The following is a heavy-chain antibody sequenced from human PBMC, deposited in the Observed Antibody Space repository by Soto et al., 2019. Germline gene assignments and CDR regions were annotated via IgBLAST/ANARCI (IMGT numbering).Heavy chain of an antibody. CDR1: GFTFSSYD. Sequence: EVQLVESGGGLVQPGGSLRLSCAASGFTFSSYDMHWVRQATGKGLEWVSAIGTAGDTYYPGSVKGRITISRENAKNSLYLQMTRLSAEATAVYYCARWRQGYYDSSGYYYYYGMDVWGQGTTVTVSS. CDR2: IGTAGDT. J-gene: IGHJ6*02. CDR3: ARWRQGYYDSSGYYYYYGMDV. D-gene: IGHD3-22*01. V-gene: IGHV3-13*01.